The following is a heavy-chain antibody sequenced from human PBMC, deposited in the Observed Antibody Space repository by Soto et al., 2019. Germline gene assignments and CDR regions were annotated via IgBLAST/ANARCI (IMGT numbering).Heavy chain of an antibody. CDR2: IYSRGSA. Sequence: PSETLSLTCTVSGGSMTTYYWSWIRQPPGKGLEWIGYIYSRGSANYNPFLKSRVTISVDTSNYKFPLKLTSVTAADTAVYFCARGQLVRPLGGYYYYGMDVWGQGTTVTVSS. CDR1: GGSMTTYY. D-gene: IGHD1-1*01. CDR3: ARGQLVRPLGGYYYYGMDV. V-gene: IGHV4-59*01. J-gene: IGHJ6*02.